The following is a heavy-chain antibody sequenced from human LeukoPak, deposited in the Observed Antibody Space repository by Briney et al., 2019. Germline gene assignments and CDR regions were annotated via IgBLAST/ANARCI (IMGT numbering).Heavy chain of an antibody. J-gene: IGHJ4*02. CDR1: GGSISSSSYY. Sequence: SETLSLTCTVSGGSISSSSYYWGWLRQPPGMGLEWIGSIYYSGSTYYNPSLKSRVTISVDTSKNQFSLKLRSVTAADTTVYYCGRSKKLLWFGEAIGDWGQGTLVTVSS. D-gene: IGHD3-10*01. V-gene: IGHV4-39*01. CDR2: IYYSGST. CDR3: GRSKKLLWFGEAIGD.